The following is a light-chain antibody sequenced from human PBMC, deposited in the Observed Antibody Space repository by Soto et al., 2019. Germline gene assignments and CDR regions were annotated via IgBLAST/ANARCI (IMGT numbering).Light chain of an antibody. J-gene: IGKJ1*01. CDR1: QSINNW. CDR3: QQYESFPRT. CDR2: KAS. V-gene: IGKV1-5*03. Sequence: DIQMTQSPSTLSASVGDRVTITCRASQSINNWLAWYQQKPGKAPKLLILKASTLESGVPSRFSGSGSGTECTLSISSLQPDDFATYYCQQYESFPRTFGQGTKVDIK.